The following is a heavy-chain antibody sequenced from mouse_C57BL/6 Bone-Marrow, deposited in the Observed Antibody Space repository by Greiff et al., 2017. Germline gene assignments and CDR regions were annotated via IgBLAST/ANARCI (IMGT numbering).Heavy chain of an antibody. CDR3: AKGDNTVQYSFAS. D-gene: IGHD1-3*01. Sequence: QVQLQQPGAELVMPGASVKLSCKASGYTFTSYWMHWVKQRPGQGLEWIGEIDPSDSYTNYNQKFKGKSTLTVDTSSSTAYMQPSSLTSADSAVFYCAKGDNTVQYSFASRGPGTLGPVS. V-gene: IGHV1-69*01. J-gene: IGHJ3*01. CDR1: GYTFTSYW. CDR2: IDPSDSYT.